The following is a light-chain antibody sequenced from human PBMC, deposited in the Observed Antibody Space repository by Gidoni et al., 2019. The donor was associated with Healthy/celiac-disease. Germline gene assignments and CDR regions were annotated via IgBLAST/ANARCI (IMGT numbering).Light chain of an antibody. J-gene: IGLJ2*01. V-gene: IGLV2-14*03. CDR2: DVS. CDR1: SSDVGGYNY. Sequence: QSALTQPVSVSGSPGQSITISCTGTSSDVGGYNYVSWYQQHPGKAPKLMIYDVSNRPSGVSNRFSDSKSGNTASLTISGLQAEDEADYYCSSYTSSSTRVFGGGTKLTVL. CDR3: SSYTSSSTRV.